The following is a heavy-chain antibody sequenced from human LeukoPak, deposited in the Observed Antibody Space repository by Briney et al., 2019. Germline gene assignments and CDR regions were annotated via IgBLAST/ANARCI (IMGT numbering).Heavy chain of an antibody. CDR2: MYYTGIV. D-gene: IGHD2-8*01. V-gene: IGHV4-39*07. J-gene: IGHJ4*02. CDR1: GASITNPTYH. Sequence: SGTLSLTCTVSGASITNPTYHWGWIRQPLGKGLEWIGSMYYTGIVYHNPSLKSRVTILLDTSKNQFSLELSSVTAADTAVYYCARLTNGNPGDYWGQGTLVTVSS. CDR3: ARLTNGNPGDY.